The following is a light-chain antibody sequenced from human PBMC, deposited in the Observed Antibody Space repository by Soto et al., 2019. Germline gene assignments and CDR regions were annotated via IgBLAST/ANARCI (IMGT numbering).Light chain of an antibody. Sequence: QSELTQPPSASGTPGQSVTISCSGSGSNIGSNSFNWYQQVPGTAPKLLIYGDNRRPSGVPDRFTGSKSGTSASLAISGLQSEDEADYYCEVWDDSPSGLVLFGGGTKVTVL. CDR3: EVWDDSPSGLVL. V-gene: IGLV1-44*01. CDR1: GSNIGSNS. J-gene: IGLJ2*01. CDR2: GDN.